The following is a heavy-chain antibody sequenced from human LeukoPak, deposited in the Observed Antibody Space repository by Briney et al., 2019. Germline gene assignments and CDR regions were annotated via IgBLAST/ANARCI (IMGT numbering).Heavy chain of an antibody. V-gene: IGHV5-51*01. CDR3: ARQSYSYYGSGSYDNWFDP. D-gene: IGHD3-10*01. CDR1: GYSFTSYW. Sequence: GESLKISCKGFGYSFTSYWIGWVRQMPGKGLERMGIIYPGDSDTRYSPSFQGQVTISADKSISTAYLQWSSLKASDTAMYYCARQSYSYYGSGSYDNWFDPWGQGTLVTVSS. J-gene: IGHJ5*02. CDR2: IYPGDSDT.